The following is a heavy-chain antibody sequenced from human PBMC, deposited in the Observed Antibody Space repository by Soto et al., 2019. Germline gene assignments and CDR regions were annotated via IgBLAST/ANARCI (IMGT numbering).Heavy chain of an antibody. CDR2: INHSGST. CDR3: ARGGVVAVYYYYYYGMDV. CDR1: GGSFSGHY. V-gene: IGHV4-34*01. Sequence: SETLSLSCAVYGGSFSGHYWSWIRQPPGKGLEWIGEINHSGSTNYNPSLKSRVTISVDTSKNQFSLKLSSVTAADTAVYYCARGGVVAVYYYYYYGMDVWGQGTTVTVSS. D-gene: IGHD2-15*01. J-gene: IGHJ6*02.